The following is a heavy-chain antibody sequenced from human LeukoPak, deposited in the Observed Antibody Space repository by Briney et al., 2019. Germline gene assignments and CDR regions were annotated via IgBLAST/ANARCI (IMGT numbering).Heavy chain of an antibody. Sequence: ASVKVSCKASGYSFTGYFIHWVRQAPGQGPEWMGCIDPNSGDTKYAQKFQGRVTMTRDTSISTTYMELTSLTSDDTAVYYCGLVTPGNWWFDPWGQGTLVTVSS. CDR1: GYSFTGYF. CDR2: IDPNSGDT. CDR3: GLVTPGNWWFDP. J-gene: IGHJ5*02. V-gene: IGHV1-2*02. D-gene: IGHD2-21*02.